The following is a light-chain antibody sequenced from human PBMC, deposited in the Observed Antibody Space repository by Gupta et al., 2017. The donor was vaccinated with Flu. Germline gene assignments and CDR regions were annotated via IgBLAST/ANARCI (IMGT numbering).Light chain of an antibody. CDR3: AAWDDSLNGHYV. V-gene: IGLV1-44*01. Sequence: QSVLAQPPSASGTPEQRVTITCSGSTSNVGSNAVNWYQQVPGTSPKLLIYSSNQRPSGVPDRFAGSKSGTSASLAIRGLQSEDEADYYCAAWDDSLNGHYVFGTGTKVTVL. CDR2: SSN. CDR1: TSNVGSNA. J-gene: IGLJ1*01.